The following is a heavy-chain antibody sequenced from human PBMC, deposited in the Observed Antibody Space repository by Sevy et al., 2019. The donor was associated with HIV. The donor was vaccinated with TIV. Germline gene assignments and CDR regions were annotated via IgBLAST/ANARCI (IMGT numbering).Heavy chain of an antibody. V-gene: IGHV3-30*18. CDR2: ISYDTTKK. CDR1: GFSFSDYG. J-gene: IGHJ4*02. D-gene: IGHD2-2*03. CDR3: AKSVDIVRTETNFEH. Sequence: GGSLRLSCTTSGFSFSDYGMHWVRQAPGKGLEWVSGISYDTTKKDYADSVKGRFIISRDNSKNTLYLEMNSLRGEDTAVDYCAKSVDIVRTETNFEHWGQGTLVTVSP.